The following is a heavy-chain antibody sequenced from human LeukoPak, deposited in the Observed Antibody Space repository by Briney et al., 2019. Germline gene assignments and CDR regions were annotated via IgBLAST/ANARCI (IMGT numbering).Heavy chain of an antibody. CDR1: GFSFSSYG. CDR3: VQWHNVGNSEFLDN. D-gene: IGHD1-7*01. V-gene: IGHV3-33*07. Sequence: GSMRLSCAASGFSFSSYGMYWVRQAAGKGLEWAALIYNDGGLHYYLDSVRGRFTISRDNSKNTLHVQMDSLRVEDTAVYYCVQWHNVGNSEFLDNWGQGSLVIVSS. J-gene: IGHJ4*02. CDR2: IYNDGGLH.